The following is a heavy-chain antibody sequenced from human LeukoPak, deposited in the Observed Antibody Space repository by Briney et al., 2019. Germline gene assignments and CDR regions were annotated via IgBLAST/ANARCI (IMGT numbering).Heavy chain of an antibody. D-gene: IGHD3-10*01. CDR2: ISSSGSTI. CDR1: GSTFSSYE. Sequence: GGSLRLSCAASGSTFSSYEMNWVRQAPGKGLEWVSYISSSGSTIYYADSVKGRFTISRDNAKNSLYLQMNSLRAEDTAVYYCAREGSAYSAWFDPWGQGTLVTVSS. V-gene: IGHV3-48*03. CDR3: AREGSAYSAWFDP. J-gene: IGHJ5*02.